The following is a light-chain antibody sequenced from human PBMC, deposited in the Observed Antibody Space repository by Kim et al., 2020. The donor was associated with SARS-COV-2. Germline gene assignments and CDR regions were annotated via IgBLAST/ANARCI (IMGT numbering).Light chain of an antibody. CDR1: QGFTKIY. V-gene: IGKV3-20*01. J-gene: IGKJ2*01. Sequence: SLGGKPTHSWRASQGFTKIYLARSEERPGQDPRVLNDGASRGATGIPDKFSGSGSGTDLTLTISRLEPEDFAVYYCQLSDNSPMYTFGQGTKLEI. CDR3: QLSDNSPMYT. CDR2: GAS.